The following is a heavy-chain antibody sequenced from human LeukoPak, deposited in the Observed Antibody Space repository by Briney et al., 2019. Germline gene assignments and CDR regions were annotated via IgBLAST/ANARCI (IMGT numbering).Heavy chain of an antibody. CDR1: GFTFSSYG. Sequence: GRSLRLSCAASGFTFSSYGMHWVRQAPGKGLEWVAVISYDGSNKYYADSVKGRFTISRDNSKNTLYLQTNSLRAEDTAVYYCAKDTTTVTASYWGQGTLVTVSS. CDR2: ISYDGSNK. CDR3: AKDTTTVTASY. D-gene: IGHD4-17*01. J-gene: IGHJ4*02. V-gene: IGHV3-30*18.